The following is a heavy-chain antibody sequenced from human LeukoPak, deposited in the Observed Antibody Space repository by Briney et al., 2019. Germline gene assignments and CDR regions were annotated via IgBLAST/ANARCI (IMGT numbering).Heavy chain of an antibody. CDR3: ARGPLGGPYYYYYMDV. V-gene: IGHV1-69*05. J-gene: IGHJ6*03. CDR2: IIPIFGTA. CDR1: GGTFSSYA. Sequence: SVKVSCKASGGTFSSYAISWVRQAPGQGLEWMGGIIPIFGTANYAQKFQGRVTITTDESTSTAYMELSSLRSEDTAVYYCARGPLGGPYYYYYMDVWGKGTTVTVSS. D-gene: IGHD3-16*01.